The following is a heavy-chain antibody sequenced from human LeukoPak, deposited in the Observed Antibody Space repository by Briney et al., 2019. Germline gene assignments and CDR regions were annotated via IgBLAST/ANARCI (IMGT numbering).Heavy chain of an antibody. J-gene: IGHJ6*02. Sequence: PSETLSLTCAVYGGSFSGYYWSWIRQPPGKGLEWIGEINHSGSTNYNPSLKSRVTISVDTSKNQFSLKLSSVTAADTAVYYCARGEAYCGGDCYSNYYYYGMDVWGQGTTVTVSS. D-gene: IGHD2-21*02. CDR2: INHSGST. CDR3: ARGEAYCGGDCYSNYYYYGMDV. CDR1: GGSFSGYY. V-gene: IGHV4-34*01.